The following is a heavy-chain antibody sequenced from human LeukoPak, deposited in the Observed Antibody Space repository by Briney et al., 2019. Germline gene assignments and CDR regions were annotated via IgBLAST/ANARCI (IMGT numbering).Heavy chain of an antibody. V-gene: IGHV1-2*02. CDR3: VSLGATTIYYYGMDV. D-gene: IGHD1-26*01. J-gene: IGHJ6*04. CDR1: GYTFTDYY. CDR2: ISPNSGGT. Sequence: GSVKVSCKASGYTFTDYYLHWVRQAPGQGLEWMGWISPNSGGTNYAQKFQGRVTMTRDTSISTVYMELSRLRSDDTAVYYCVSLGATTIYYYGMDVWGKGTTVTSST.